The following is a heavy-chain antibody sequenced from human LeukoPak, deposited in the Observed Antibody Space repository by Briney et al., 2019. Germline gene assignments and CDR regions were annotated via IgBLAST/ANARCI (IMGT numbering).Heavy chain of an antibody. CDR2: IVVGSGNT. CDR1: GFTFTSSA. D-gene: IGHD3-22*01. J-gene: IGHJ3*02. V-gene: IGHV1-58*02. Sequence: GASVKVSCKASGFTFTSSAMQWVRQARGQRLEWIGWIVVGSGNTNYAQKFQERVTITRDMSTSTAYMELSSLRSEDTAVYYCAADVYYYDSSGSRAFDIWGQGTMVTVSS. CDR3: AADVYYYDSSGSRAFDI.